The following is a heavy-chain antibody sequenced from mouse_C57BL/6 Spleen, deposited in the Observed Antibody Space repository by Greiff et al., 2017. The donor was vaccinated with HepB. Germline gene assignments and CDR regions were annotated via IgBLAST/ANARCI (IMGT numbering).Heavy chain of an antibody. CDR2: IWGVGST. J-gene: IGHJ3*01. D-gene: IGHD1-1*01. Sequence: VKLMESGPGLVAPSQSLSITCTVSGFSLTSYGVDWVRQSPGKGLEWLGVIWGVGSTNYNSALKSRLSISKDNSKRQVFSKMNSLQTDDTAMYYCASNYGSSYGDWFAYWGQGTLVTVSA. V-gene: IGHV2-6*01. CDR3: ASNYGSSYGDWFAY. CDR1: GFSLTSYG.